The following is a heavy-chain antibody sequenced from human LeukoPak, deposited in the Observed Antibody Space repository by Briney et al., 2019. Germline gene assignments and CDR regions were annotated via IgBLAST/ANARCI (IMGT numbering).Heavy chain of an antibody. CDR1: GFTFTTYW. J-gene: IGHJ5*02. V-gene: IGHV3-7*01. CDR2: IQQDGTEK. D-gene: IGHD3-22*01. CDR3: ARDPCDSSGCPCNWFDP. Sequence: GGSLRLSCAASGFTFTTYWMSWVRQAPGKGLEWVANIQQDGTEKYYADSLKGRFTISRDNAKNSLYLQMNSLRAEDTAVYYCARDPCDSSGCPCNWFDPWGQGTLVTVSS.